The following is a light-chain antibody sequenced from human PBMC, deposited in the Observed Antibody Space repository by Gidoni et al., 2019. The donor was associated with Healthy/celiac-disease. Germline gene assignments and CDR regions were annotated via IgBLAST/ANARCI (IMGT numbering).Light chain of an antibody. J-gene: IGLJ3*02. CDR3: SSYTSSSLWV. Sequence: QSVLPQPASVSGSPGQSITISCTGTSSDVGGYNYVSWYQQHPGKAHKLMIYEVSNRPSGVSNRFSGSKSGNTAYLTISGLQAEDEADYYCSSYTSSSLWVFGGGTKLTVL. CDR2: EVS. V-gene: IGLV2-14*01. CDR1: SSDVGGYNY.